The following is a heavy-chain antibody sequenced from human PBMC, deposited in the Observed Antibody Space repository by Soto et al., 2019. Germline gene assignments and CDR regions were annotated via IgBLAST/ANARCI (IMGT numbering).Heavy chain of an antibody. Sequence: PGGSLRLSCAASGFTFSSYAMHWVRQAPGKGLEWVAVISYDGSNKYYADSVKGRFTISRDNSKNTLYLQMNSLRAEDTAVYYCPHYAFDIWGQGTMVTVS. CDR3: PHYAFDI. V-gene: IGHV3-30-3*01. CDR2: ISYDGSNK. J-gene: IGHJ3*02. CDR1: GFTFSSYA.